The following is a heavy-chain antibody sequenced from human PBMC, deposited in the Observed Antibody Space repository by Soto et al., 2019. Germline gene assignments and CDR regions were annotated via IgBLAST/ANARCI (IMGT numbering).Heavy chain of an antibody. D-gene: IGHD2-2*01. J-gene: IGHJ4*02. CDR3: LLGYCSSTSCYSAAY. V-gene: IGHV1-69*02. CDR1: GGTFSSYT. Sequence: SVKVSCKASGGTFSSYTISWVRQAPGQGLEWMGRIIPILGIANYAQKFQGRVKITADKSTSTAYMELSSLRSEDTAVYYCLLGYCSSTSCYSAAYWGQGTLVTVSS. CDR2: IIPILGIA.